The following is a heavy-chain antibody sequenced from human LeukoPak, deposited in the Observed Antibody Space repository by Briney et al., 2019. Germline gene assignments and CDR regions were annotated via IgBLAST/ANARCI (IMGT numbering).Heavy chain of an antibody. V-gene: IGHV4-59*12. J-gene: IGHJ5*02. Sequence: SETLSLTCSVSGGSISGYYWSWIRQPPGKGLEWIGYIYYSGTTIYNPSLKSRLTISLDTSKNQFSLKLSSVTAADTAVYYCATYRRIAARPDNWFDPWGQGTLVTVSS. CDR2: IYYSGTT. CDR3: ATYRRIAARPDNWFDP. CDR1: GGSISGYY. D-gene: IGHD6-6*01.